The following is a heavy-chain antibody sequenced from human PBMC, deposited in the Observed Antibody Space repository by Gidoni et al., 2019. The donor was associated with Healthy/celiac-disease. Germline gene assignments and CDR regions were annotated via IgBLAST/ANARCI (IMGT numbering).Heavy chain of an antibody. J-gene: IGHJ4*02. Sequence: QVQLVESGGGVVQPGRSLRLSCAASGFTFSSYGMHWVRQAPGKGLEWVAVIWYDGSNKYYADSVKGRFTISRDNSKNTLYLQMNSLRAEDTAVYYCARDGDYGDSDLDYWGQGTLVTVSS. CDR1: GFTFSSYG. CDR2: IWYDGSNK. D-gene: IGHD4-17*01. CDR3: ARDGDYGDSDLDY. V-gene: IGHV3-33*01.